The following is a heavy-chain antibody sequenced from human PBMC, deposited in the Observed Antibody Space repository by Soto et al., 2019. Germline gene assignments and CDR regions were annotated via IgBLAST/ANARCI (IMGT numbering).Heavy chain of an antibody. CDR1: VFTVSTKW. CDR2: INEDGSKK. CDR3: PREMHLGSGWGDIDI. V-gene: IGHV3-7*03. Sequence: QPSGCLTLSCAFSVFTVSTKWMSWVGHAPGKGLEWLANINEDGSKKFYVDSVKGRFTISKDNAKNSLSLQLGSLRADDTAVYYCPREMHLGSGWGDIDIWVRGTMVTVSS. J-gene: IGHJ4*02. D-gene: IGHD6-19*01.